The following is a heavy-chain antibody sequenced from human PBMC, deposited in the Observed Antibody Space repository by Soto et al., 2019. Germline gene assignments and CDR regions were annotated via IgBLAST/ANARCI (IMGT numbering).Heavy chain of an antibody. V-gene: IGHV3-64D*06. CDR3: VVAHSGSYCFDY. J-gene: IGHJ4*02. Sequence: QPGGSLRLSCSGSGFTFSDFPIHWVRQTQGKGLEYVSALSGDGGSPYYADSVRGRFTISRDNSLNTVYLQVTSLRVEDTATYYCVVAHSGSYCFDYWGPGTLVTVSS. CDR2: LSGDGGSP. D-gene: IGHD3-10*01. CDR1: GFTFSDFP.